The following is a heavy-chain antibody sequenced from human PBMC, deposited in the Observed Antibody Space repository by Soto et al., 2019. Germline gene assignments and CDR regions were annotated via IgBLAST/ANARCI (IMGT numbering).Heavy chain of an antibody. D-gene: IGHD3-10*01. CDR2: ISYDGSNK. CDR1: GFTFSSYG. Sequence: GGSLRLSCAASGFTFSSYGMHWVRQAPGKGLEWVAVISYDGSNKYYADSVKGRFTISRDNSKNTLYLQMNSLRAEDTAVYYCAKDRFSADLYDGSFDYWGQGTLVTVSS. J-gene: IGHJ4*02. CDR3: AKDRFSADLYDGSFDY. V-gene: IGHV3-30*18.